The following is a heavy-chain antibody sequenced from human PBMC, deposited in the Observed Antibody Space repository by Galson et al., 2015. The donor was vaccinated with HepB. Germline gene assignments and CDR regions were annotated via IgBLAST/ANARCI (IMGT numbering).Heavy chain of an antibody. CDR1: GYTFTSYG. CDR2: ISAYNGNT. J-gene: IGHJ5*02. D-gene: IGHD2-15*01. V-gene: IGHV1-18*01. Sequence: SVKVSCKASGYTFTSYGISWVRQAPGQGLEWMGWISAYNGNTNYAQKLQGRVTMTTDTPTSTAYMELRSLRSDDTAVYYCARTNSGLNWFDPWGQGTLVTVSS. CDR3: ARTNSGLNWFDP.